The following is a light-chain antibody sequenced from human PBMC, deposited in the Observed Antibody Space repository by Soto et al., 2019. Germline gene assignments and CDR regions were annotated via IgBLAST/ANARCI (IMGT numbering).Light chain of an antibody. CDR3: ASYTSSSSYV. CDR1: SIDVGGYNY. Sequence: QSVLTQPASVSGSPGQSITISCTGTSIDVGGYNYVSWYQQHPGKAPKLMIYEVSNRASGVSNRFSGSKSGNTASLTISGLQAEDEADYYCASYTSSSSYVFGTGTKVTVL. J-gene: IGLJ1*01. CDR2: EVS. V-gene: IGLV2-14*01.